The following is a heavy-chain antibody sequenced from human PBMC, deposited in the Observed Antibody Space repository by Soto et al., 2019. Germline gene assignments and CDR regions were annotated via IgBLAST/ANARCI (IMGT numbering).Heavy chain of an antibody. CDR3: AKAGGDY. V-gene: IGHV3-23*01. D-gene: IGHD3-10*01. CDR2: FSGSGGAT. Sequence: GGSLRLSCAATGFIATNYAMSWVRQAPGKGLEWVSGFSGSGGATFYADSVKGRFTLSRDSSRNTIYLQMDRLRDEDTDVYLCAKAGGDYWGQGTVVTVSS. J-gene: IGHJ4*02. CDR1: GFIATNYA.